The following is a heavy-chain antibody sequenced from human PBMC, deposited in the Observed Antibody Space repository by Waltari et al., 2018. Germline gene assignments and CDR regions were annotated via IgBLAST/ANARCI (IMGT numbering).Heavy chain of an antibody. CDR1: GGSISGFY. Sequence: QVQLQESGPXLLKPSETLSLICTVPGGSISGFYWSWVRQPPGKGLDWIGYIYYTGXXNFNPSLKSRXTMSVDXSKNQFSLKLXSVTAADTAFYYCARGGGGDWEWXDXWXQGTLVTVSS. J-gene: IGHJ5*02. CDR2: IYYTGXX. CDR3: ARGGGGDWEWXDX. D-gene: IGHD2-21*02. V-gene: IGHV4-59*01.